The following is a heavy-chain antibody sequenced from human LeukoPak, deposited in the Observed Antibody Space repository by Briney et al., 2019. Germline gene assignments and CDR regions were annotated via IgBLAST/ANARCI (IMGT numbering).Heavy chain of an antibody. Sequence: PGGSLRLSCAASGFTFSTYSMNWARQAPGKGLEWVSSITSGSYIYYADSLKGRFTISRDNAKNSLYLQINSLRVEDTAIYYCARDRYGAYDFDSWGQGTLVTVSS. CDR3: ARDRYGAYDFDS. CDR1: GFTFSTYS. J-gene: IGHJ4*02. V-gene: IGHV3-21*01. CDR2: ITSGSYI. D-gene: IGHD4-17*01.